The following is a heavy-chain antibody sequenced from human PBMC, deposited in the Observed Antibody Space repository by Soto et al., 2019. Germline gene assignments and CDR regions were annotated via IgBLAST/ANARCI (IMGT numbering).Heavy chain of an antibody. J-gene: IGHJ4*02. CDR2: VSGGGGST. Sequence: PGESLKISCAASGFSFAGYAVAWVRQAPGKGLEWVSTVSGGGGSTYYADSVKGRFTISRDNSGNTVYLQMNSLNAGDTALYYCAKTESFNGYYNAFDSWGQGTRVTVSS. CDR1: GFSFAGYA. D-gene: IGHD3-9*01. CDR3: AKTESFNGYYNAFDS. V-gene: IGHV3-23*01.